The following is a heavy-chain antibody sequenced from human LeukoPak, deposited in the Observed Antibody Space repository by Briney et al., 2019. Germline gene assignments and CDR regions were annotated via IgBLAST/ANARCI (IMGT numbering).Heavy chain of an antibody. V-gene: IGHV4-34*01. CDR1: GGSFSGYY. CDR3: ARGRGLWFGELRN. CDR2: IKHSGST. Sequence: SETLSLTCAVYGGSFSGYYWSWIRQPPGKGLEWIGEIKHSGSTNYNPSLKSRVTISVDTSKNQFSLKLSSVTAADTAVYYCARGRGLWFGELRNWGQGTLVTVSS. J-gene: IGHJ4*02. D-gene: IGHD3-10*01.